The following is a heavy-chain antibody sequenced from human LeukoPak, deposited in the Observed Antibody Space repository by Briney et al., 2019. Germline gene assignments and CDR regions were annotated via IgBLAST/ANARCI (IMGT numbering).Heavy chain of an antibody. CDR1: GFTFSSYS. CDR3: ARGGGSPDYPEDY. Sequence: GGSLRLSCAASGFTFSSYSMNWVRQAPGKGLEWVSSISSSSSYIYYADSVKGRFTISRDNAKNSLYLQMNSLRAEDTAVYYRARGGGSPDYPEDYWGQGTLVTVSS. V-gene: IGHV3-21*01. D-gene: IGHD3-16*01. CDR2: ISSSSSYI. J-gene: IGHJ4*02.